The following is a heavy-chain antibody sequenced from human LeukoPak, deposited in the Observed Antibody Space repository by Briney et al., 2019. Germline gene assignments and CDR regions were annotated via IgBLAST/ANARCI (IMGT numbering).Heavy chain of an antibody. Sequence: GASVKVSCKVSGHTLTELSMHWVRQAPGKGLEWMGGFDPEDGETIYAQKFQGRVTMTEDTSTDTAYMELSSLRSEDTAVYYCATDRRGYYGMDVWGQGTTVTVSS. V-gene: IGHV1-24*01. CDR1: GHTLTELS. CDR3: ATDRRGYYGMDV. CDR2: FDPEDGET. J-gene: IGHJ6*02.